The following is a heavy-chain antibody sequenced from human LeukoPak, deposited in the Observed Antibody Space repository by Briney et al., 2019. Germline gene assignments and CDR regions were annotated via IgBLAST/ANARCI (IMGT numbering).Heavy chain of an antibody. J-gene: IGHJ6*02. Sequence: GESLKISCKGSGYTFTSHWIGWVRQMPGKGLEWMGIIYPGDSDPRYSPSFQGQVTISADKSISTAYLQWSGLKASDTAIYYCARLGYCSSASCYYGMDVWGQGTTVTVSS. V-gene: IGHV5-51*01. CDR3: ARLGYCSSASCYYGMDV. D-gene: IGHD2-2*01. CDR1: GYTFTSHW. CDR2: IYPGDSDP.